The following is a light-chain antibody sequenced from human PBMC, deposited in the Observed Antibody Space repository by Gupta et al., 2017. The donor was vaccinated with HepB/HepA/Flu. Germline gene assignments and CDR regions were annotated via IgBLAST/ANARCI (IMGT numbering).Light chain of an antibody. V-gene: IGLV1-44*01. CDR3: DAWADSLNGPV. CDR2: SNN. CDR1: SSNIGSNT. Sequence: QSVLTQPPSASGTPVQRVTISCSGSSSNIGSNTVNWYQQLPGKAPKLLIYSNNQRPSGVPDRFSGSKSGTSASLAISGLQSEDEADYYCDAWADSLNGPVFGTGTKVTVL. J-gene: IGLJ1*01.